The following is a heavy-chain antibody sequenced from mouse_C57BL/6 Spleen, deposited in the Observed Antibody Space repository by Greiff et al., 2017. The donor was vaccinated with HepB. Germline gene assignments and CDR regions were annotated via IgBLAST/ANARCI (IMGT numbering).Heavy chain of an antibody. Sequence: EVMLVESGAELVRPGASVKLSCTASGFNIKDDYMHWVKQRPEQGLEWIGWIDPENGDTEYASKFQGKATITADTSSNTAYLQLSSLTSEDTAVYYCTPITTGYWGQGTTLTVSS. V-gene: IGHV14-4*01. CDR1: GFNIKDDY. CDR3: TPITTGY. J-gene: IGHJ2*01. CDR2: IDPENGDT. D-gene: IGHD1-1*01.